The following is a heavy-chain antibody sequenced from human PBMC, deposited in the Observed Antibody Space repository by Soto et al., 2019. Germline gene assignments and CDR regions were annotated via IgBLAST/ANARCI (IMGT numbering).Heavy chain of an antibody. CDR2: VSYDGSYK. J-gene: IGHJ4*02. V-gene: IGHV3-30*18. Sequence: QVQLVESGGGVAQPGRSLRLSRAVSGFTFSDYGMHWVRQAPGKGLEWVAVVSYDGSYKYYADSVKGRFTVSRDLSGNTLFLQMNSLRLEDTAVYFCAKEMYPRTVLDSSSPWGDYWGQGTLVAVSS. CDR1: GFTFSDYG. D-gene: IGHD6-6*01. CDR3: AKEMYPRTVLDSSSPWGDY.